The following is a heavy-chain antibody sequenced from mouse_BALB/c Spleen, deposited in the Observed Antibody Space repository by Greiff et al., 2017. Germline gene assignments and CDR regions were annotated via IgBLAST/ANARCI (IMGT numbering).Heavy chain of an antibody. V-gene: IGHV1-4*02. Sequence: QVQLKESAAELARPGASVKMSCKASGYTFTSYTMHWVKQRPGQGLEWIGYINPSSGYTEYNQKFKDKTTLTADKSSSTAYMQLSSLTSEDSAVYYCARGGYRYDYAMDYWGQGTSVTVSS. D-gene: IGHD2-14*01. J-gene: IGHJ4*01. CDR3: ARGGYRYDYAMDY. CDR2: INPSSGYT. CDR1: GYTFTSYT.